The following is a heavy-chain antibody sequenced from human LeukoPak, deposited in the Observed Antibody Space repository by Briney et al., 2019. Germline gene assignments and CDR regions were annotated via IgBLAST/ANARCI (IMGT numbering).Heavy chain of an antibody. CDR1: GFTFSSYS. CDR3: ARGYYDSSGYYPYYFDS. J-gene: IGHJ4*02. D-gene: IGHD3-22*01. Sequence: PGGSLRLSCAASGFTFSSYSMNWVRQAPGKGLEWVSSISSSSSYIYYADSVKGRFTISRDNAKNSLYLQMNSLRAEDTAVYYCARGYYDSSGYYPYYFDSWGQGTLVTVSS. CDR2: ISSSSSYI. V-gene: IGHV3-21*01.